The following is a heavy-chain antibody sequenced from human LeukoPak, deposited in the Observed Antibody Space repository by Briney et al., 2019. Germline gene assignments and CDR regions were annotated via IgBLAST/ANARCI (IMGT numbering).Heavy chain of an antibody. CDR1: GYTFTGYY. D-gene: IGHD3-22*01. CDR3: AREGRDDSSGYSRLCDY. CDR2: INPNSGGT. V-gene: IGHV1-2*02. J-gene: IGHJ4*02. Sequence: ASVKVSCKASGYTFTGYYMHWVRQAPGQRLEWMGWINPNSGGTNYAQKFQGRVTMTRDTSISTAYMELSRLRSDDTAVYYCAREGRDDSSGYSRLCDYWGQGTLVTVSS.